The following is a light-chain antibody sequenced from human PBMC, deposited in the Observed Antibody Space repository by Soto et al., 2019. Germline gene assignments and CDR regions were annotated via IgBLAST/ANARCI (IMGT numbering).Light chain of an antibody. CDR1: SSDVGTYNL. CDR2: EVN. V-gene: IGLV2-23*02. Sequence: QSALTQPASVSGSPGQSITISCTGSSSDVGTYNLVSWYQQHPGKAPKLMIYEVNKRPSGVSNRFSASKSGNTASLTISGLQAEDEAEYYCCSYASTYWVFGGGTKLTVL. J-gene: IGLJ3*02. CDR3: CSYASTYWV.